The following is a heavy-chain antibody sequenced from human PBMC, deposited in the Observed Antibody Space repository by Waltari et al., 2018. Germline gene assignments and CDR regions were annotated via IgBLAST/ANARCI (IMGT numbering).Heavy chain of an antibody. CDR1: GYTFTDYH. CDR3: ARRSCTDECYAPYVY. CDR2: INPKSGGT. V-gene: IGHV1-2*04. J-gene: IGHJ4*02. D-gene: IGHD2-8*01. Sequence: QVQLVQSGAEVTKPGASVKVSCKPSGYTFTDYHIHWVRQAPGQGLEWMGWINPKSGGTYYAQTFQGWVTRTRDTSTSTVYMELSSLKSDDTAMYYCARRSCTDECYAPYVYWGQGSLVTVSS.